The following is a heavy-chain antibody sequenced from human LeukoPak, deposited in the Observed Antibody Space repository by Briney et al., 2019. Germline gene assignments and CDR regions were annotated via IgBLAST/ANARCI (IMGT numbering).Heavy chain of an antibody. CDR2: IYYSGST. CDR1: GDSIKSDSYY. D-gene: IGHD3-22*01. V-gene: IGHV4-39*01. Sequence: SETLSLNCTVSGDSIKSDSYYWGWIRQPPGKGLEWIGTIYYSGSTYYNPTLKSRVTISVDTSKNQFSVKLSSVTAADTALYYCARHKEDFHDSSGPNFWYFDLWGRGTLVTVSS. CDR3: ARHKEDFHDSSGPNFWYFDL. J-gene: IGHJ2*01.